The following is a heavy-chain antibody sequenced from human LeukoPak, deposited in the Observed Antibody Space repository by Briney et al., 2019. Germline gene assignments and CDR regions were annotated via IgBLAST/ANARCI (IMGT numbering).Heavy chain of an antibody. CDR3: AAIDY. V-gene: IGHV3-9*01. CDR1: GFTFDDYA. CDR2: ISWNSGSI. J-gene: IGHJ4*02. Sequence: GGSLRLSCAASGFTFDDYAMHWVRQAPGKGLEWVSGISWNSGSIGYADSVKGRLTISRDNAKNSLYLQMSSLRAEDTALYYCAAIDYWGQGTLVTVSS.